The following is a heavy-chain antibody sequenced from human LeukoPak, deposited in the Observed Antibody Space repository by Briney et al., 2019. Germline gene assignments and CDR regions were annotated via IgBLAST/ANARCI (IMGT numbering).Heavy chain of an antibody. CDR2: ISYDGSNK. CDR1: GFTFSSYG. CDR3: AKRWSSGWFSPFDY. V-gene: IGHV3-30*18. D-gene: IGHD6-19*01. J-gene: IGHJ4*02. Sequence: PGRSLRLSCAASGFTFSSYGMHWVRQAPGKGLEWVAVISYDGSNKYYADSVKGRFTISRDNSKNTLYLQMNSLRTEDTAVYYCAKRWSSGWFSPFDYWGQGTLVTVSS.